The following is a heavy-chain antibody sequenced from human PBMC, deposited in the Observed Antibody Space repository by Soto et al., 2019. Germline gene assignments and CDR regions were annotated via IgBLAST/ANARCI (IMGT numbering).Heavy chain of an antibody. V-gene: IGHV4-59*06. CDR1: GGSISSYY. D-gene: IGHD3-3*01. Sequence: SETLSLTCTVSGGSISSYYWSWIRQHPGKGLEWIGYIYYSGSTYYNPSLKSRVTISVDTSKNQFSLKLSSVTAADTAVYYCARETYYDFWSGPNWFDPWGQGTLVTVSS. J-gene: IGHJ5*02. CDR3: ARETYYDFWSGPNWFDP. CDR2: IYYSGST.